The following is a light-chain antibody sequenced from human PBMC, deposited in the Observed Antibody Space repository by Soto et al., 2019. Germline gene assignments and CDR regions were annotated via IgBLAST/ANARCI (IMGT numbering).Light chain of an antibody. CDR2: GAS. CDR3: QQYNNSTWT. CDR1: QSVSSN. V-gene: IGKV3-15*01. Sequence: EIVMTQSPATLSVSPGERATLSCRTSQSVSSNLAWYQQKPGQAPRLLIYGASTRATGIPARFSGSGSGTDFTLTISSLQSEDFAVYYCQQYNNSTWTFGQGTKVDIK. J-gene: IGKJ1*01.